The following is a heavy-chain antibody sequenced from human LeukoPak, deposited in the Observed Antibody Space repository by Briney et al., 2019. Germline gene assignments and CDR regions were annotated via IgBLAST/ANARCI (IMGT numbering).Heavy chain of an antibody. V-gene: IGHV3-48*02. CDR1: GFTFSTYN. CDR3: ARNPAGIGDY. Sequence: GGSLRLSCAASGFTFSTYNMNWVRQAPGKGLEWVSFISSDSRIIYYADSVKGRFTVSRDNAKNSLYLQMNSLRDEDTAVYYCARNPAGIGDYWGQGTLVTVSS. D-gene: IGHD1-26*01. CDR2: ISSDSRII. J-gene: IGHJ4*02.